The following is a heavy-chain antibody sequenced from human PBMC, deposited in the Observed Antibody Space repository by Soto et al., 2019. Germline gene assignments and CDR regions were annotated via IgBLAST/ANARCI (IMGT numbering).Heavy chain of an antibody. CDR1: GFTFSSYS. CDR3: ARDGCSGSNCLNGFDP. V-gene: IGHV3-48*01. D-gene: IGHD2-15*01. J-gene: IGHJ5*02. CDR2: ISSSSTTK. Sequence: EVQLVESGGGLVQPGGSLRLSCAASGFTFSSYSMNWVRQAPGKGLEWVSYISSSSTTKYYADSVKGRFTISRDNAKNSLYLQMNSLRAEDTAVYYCARDGCSGSNCLNGFDPWCQGTLVTVSS.